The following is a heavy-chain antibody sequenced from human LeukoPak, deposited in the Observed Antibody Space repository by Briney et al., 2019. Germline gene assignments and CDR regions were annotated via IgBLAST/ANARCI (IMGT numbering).Heavy chain of an antibody. CDR2: IYYSGST. J-gene: IGHJ4*02. D-gene: IGHD6-19*01. Sequence: SETLSLTCTLSGGPISSYYWIYIRQPPGKGLEWIGHIYYSGSTIYNPSFKGRVTISVETSKSQFSLNLDSVTAADTAVYYCARRGPIAVAGHFDYWGQGTLVTVSS. CDR1: GGPISSYY. CDR3: ARRGPIAVAGHFDY. V-gene: IGHV4-59*01.